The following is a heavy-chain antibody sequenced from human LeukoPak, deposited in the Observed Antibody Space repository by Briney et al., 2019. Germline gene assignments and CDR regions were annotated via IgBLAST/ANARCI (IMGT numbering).Heavy chain of an antibody. J-gene: IGHJ4*02. D-gene: IGHD3-22*01. Sequence: GGSLRLSCAASGFTFSSYTMNWVRQAPGRGLEWVSYISSSSSTIYYADSVKGRFAISRDNAKNSLYLQMDSLRDEDTAVYYCAPRGVVVNYWGQGTLVTVSS. V-gene: IGHV3-48*02. CDR3: APRGVVVNY. CDR1: GFTFSSYT. CDR2: ISSSSSTI.